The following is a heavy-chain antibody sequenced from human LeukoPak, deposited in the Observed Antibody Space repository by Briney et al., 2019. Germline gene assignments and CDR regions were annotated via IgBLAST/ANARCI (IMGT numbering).Heavy chain of an antibody. CDR2: IDWDDDK. Sequence: SGPALVNPTETLTLTCTFSGFSLSTSGMCVTWIRQPPGKALEWLARIDWDDDKYYSTSLETRLTISKDTSKNQVVLTMTNMDPVDTATFYCARFSSGTWALDYWGQGTLVTVSS. V-gene: IGHV2-70*11. J-gene: IGHJ4*02. CDR1: GFSLSTSGMC. D-gene: IGHD3-22*01. CDR3: ARFSSGTWALDY.